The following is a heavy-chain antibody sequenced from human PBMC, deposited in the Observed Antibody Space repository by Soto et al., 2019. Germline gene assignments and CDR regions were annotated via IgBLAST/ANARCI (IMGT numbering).Heavy chain of an antibody. CDR1: GGSISSSNW. CDR3: ARLLGYCSSTSCPRGWWFDP. CDR2: IYHSGST. Sequence: QVQLQESGPGLVKPSGTLSLTCAVSGGSISSSNWWSWVRQPPGKGLEWIGEIYHSGSTNYNPSLKSRVTISVDKSKNQFSLKLSSVTAADTAVYYCARLLGYCSSTSCPRGWWFDPWGQGTLVTVSS. V-gene: IGHV4-4*02. J-gene: IGHJ5*02. D-gene: IGHD2-2*01.